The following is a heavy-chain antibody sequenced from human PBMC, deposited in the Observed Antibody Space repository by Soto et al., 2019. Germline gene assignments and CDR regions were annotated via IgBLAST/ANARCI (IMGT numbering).Heavy chain of an antibody. D-gene: IGHD3-22*01. J-gene: IGHJ4*02. CDR2: ISGSGGRS. CDR1: GFTFSNYA. V-gene: IGHV3-23*01. Sequence: PGGSLRLSCAASGFTFSNYAMTWVRQGPGKGLEWVSGISGSGGRSYYADSVKGRFTISRDNSKSTLYLQMNSLRAEDTAVYYCARDPTYYYDSSGYSIDYWGQGTLVTVSS. CDR3: ARDPTYYYDSSGYSIDY.